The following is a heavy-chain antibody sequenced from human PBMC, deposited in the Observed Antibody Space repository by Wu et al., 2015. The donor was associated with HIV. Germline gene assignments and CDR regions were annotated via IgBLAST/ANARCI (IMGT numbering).Heavy chain of an antibody. D-gene: IGHD3-22*01. Sequence: QVQLVQSGAEVKKSGASLKVSCKASGYAFKTYGISWLRQAPGQGLEWMGWISGYNGNTNYAQNLQGRVTMTTDTSTSTVYMELRSLRSDDTAVYYCARERVDYDSSGYRANRGHYFDYWGRNAGHRLL. CDR2: ISGYNGNT. CDR1: GYAFKTYG. V-gene: IGHV1-18*01. CDR3: ARERVDYDSSGYRANRGHYFDY. J-gene: IGHJ4*01.